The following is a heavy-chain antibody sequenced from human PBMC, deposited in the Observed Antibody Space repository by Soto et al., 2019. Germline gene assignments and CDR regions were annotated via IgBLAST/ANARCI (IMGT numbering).Heavy chain of an antibody. D-gene: IGHD1-26*01. CDR1: GFTFSSYG. CDR3: AKVVGATRYFYYGMAV. J-gene: IGHJ6*02. Sequence: PGGSLRLSCAASGFTFSSYGMHWVRQAPGKGLEWVAVISYDGSNKYYADSVEGRFTISRDNSKTTLYLQMNSLRAEATAVYYCAKVVGATRYFYYGMAVWGQGTTVTVTS. CDR2: ISYDGSNK. V-gene: IGHV3-30*18.